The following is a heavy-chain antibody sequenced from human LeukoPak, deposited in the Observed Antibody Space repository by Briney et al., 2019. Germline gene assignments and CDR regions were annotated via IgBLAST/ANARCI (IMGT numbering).Heavy chain of an antibody. Sequence: PSETLSLTCTVSGYSIRSGYYWGWVRQPPGKGLEWIGSLYHSGNTYYNPSLKSRVTMSVDTSKNQFSLKLSSVTAADTAVYYCARDVVAWNHAFDIWGQGTVVTVSS. CDR2: LYHSGNT. J-gene: IGHJ3*02. CDR1: GYSIRSGYY. V-gene: IGHV4-38-2*02. D-gene: IGHD2-15*01. CDR3: ARDVVAWNHAFDI.